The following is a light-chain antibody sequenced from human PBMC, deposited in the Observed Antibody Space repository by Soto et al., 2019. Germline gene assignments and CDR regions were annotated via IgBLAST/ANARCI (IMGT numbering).Light chain of an antibody. V-gene: IGLV3-21*02. J-gene: IGLJ2*01. CDR2: DDG. CDR1: NIEIKS. CDR3: QVCDTTNPVI. Sequence: SYDLTQPPSVSVAPGQTARITCGGNNIEIKSVHWYQQKPGQAPVLVVYDDGDRTTGIPERFSGSKSGNTATLTTSRVEAGDEADYYCQVCDTTNPVIFGGGTKLTVL.